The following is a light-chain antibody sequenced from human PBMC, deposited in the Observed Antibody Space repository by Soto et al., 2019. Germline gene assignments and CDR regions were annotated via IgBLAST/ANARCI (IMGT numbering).Light chain of an antibody. CDR1: QSIDNY. Sequence: DIQMTQSPASLSAAVGERVTITCRASQSIDNYLSWYQQKPGRATKLLIYTASRLESGVPSRFGGRGSGTDFTLTISSLHPEDFATYYCLQTYRSPLTFGGGTTVEIK. CDR3: LQTYRSPLT. J-gene: IGKJ4*01. V-gene: IGKV1-39*01. CDR2: TAS.